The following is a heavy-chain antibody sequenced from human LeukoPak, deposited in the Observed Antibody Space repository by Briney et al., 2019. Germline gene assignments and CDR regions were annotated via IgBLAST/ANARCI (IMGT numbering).Heavy chain of an antibody. J-gene: IGHJ3*02. Sequence: SETLSLTCTVSGGSISSYYWSWIRQPPGKGLEWIGYIYYSGSTNYNPSLKSRVTISVDTSKNQFSLKLSSVTAADTAVYYCARGSYSGYGYDAFDIWGQGTMVTVSS. CDR3: ARGSYSGYGYDAFDI. CDR2: IYYSGST. D-gene: IGHD5-12*01. CDR1: GGSISSYY. V-gene: IGHV4-59*01.